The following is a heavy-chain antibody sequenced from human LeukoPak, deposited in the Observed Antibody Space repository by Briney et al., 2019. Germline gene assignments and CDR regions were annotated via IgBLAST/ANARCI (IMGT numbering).Heavy chain of an antibody. CDR2: TTSSNSNI. D-gene: IGHD6-13*01. V-gene: IGHV3-48*01. CDR1: GFTFSDYS. Sequence: GGSLRLSCAASGFTFSDYSMDWVRQAPGKGLEWVSYTTSSNSNIQYADSVKGRFTISRDNAENSLYLQMNNLRAEDTAVYYCARDMSSRSWHAFDYWGQGILVTVSS. J-gene: IGHJ4*02. CDR3: ARDMSSRSWHAFDY.